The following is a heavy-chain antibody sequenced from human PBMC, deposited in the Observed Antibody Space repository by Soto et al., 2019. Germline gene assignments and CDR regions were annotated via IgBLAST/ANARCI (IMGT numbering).Heavy chain of an antibody. D-gene: IGHD4-17*01. Sequence: QVQLQESGPGLVKPSQTLSLTCAVSGGSISSGHYFWSWVRQHPGRGLEFIGFISYNGAAYYNPSLQSRATISRDTSRNHLSLKLTSVTAADTAVYYCARRLNFGDYYFDSWGQGTLVTVSS. J-gene: IGHJ4*02. V-gene: IGHV4-31*11. CDR1: GGSISSGHYF. CDR3: ARRLNFGDYYFDS. CDR2: ISYNGAA.